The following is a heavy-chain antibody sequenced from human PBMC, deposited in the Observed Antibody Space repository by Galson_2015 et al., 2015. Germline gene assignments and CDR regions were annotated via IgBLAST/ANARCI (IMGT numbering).Heavy chain of an antibody. V-gene: IGHV3-21*01. D-gene: IGHD2-21*02. CDR3: ARGGDYWGGYWGRADS. CDR2: ISNAGIYM. Sequence: SLRLSCAASGFTFSSYSMNWVRQAPGKGLEWVSFISNAGIYMGLADSVKGRFTISRDNAKNSLYLQMNRLRVEDTAVYYCARGGDYWGGYWGRADSWGQGTLVTVSS. CDR1: GFTFSSYS. J-gene: IGHJ4*02.